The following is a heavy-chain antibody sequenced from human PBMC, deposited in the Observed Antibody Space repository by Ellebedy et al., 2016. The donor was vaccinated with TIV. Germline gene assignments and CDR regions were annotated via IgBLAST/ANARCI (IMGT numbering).Heavy chain of an antibody. V-gene: IGHV3-74*01. CDR1: GFTFSSHW. J-gene: IGHJ4*02. Sequence: PGGSLRLSCAASGFTFSSHWMHWVRHAPGKGLVWVSRINSDGSSTSYADSVTGRFTIPRDNAKHTLYLQMNSVRAEDTAVYYCARGGGCGRGDCWAFDYWGQGTLVTVSS. CDR3: ARGGGCGRGDCWAFDY. D-gene: IGHD2-21*02. CDR2: INSDGSST.